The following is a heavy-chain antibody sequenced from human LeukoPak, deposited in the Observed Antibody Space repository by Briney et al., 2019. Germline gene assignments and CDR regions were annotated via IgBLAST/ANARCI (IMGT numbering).Heavy chain of an antibody. V-gene: IGHV3-30-3*01. CDR1: GFTFSSYA. CDR2: ILHDGGNK. J-gene: IGHJ4*02. Sequence: PGGSLRLSCAASGFTFSSYAMHWVRQAPGKGLEWVAAILHDGGNKYYADSVKGRFTISRDNSKNTLSLQMNSLRADDTAVYYCGRDGDSSGYFYFDNWGQGTLVTVSS. CDR3: GRDGDSSGYFYFDN. D-gene: IGHD3-22*01.